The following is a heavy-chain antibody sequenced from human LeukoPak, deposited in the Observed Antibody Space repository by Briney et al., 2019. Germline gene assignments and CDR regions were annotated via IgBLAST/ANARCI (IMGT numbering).Heavy chain of an antibody. Sequence: PGGSLRLSCAASGFTVSSNYMSWVRQAPGKGLEWVAVISYDGSNKYYADSVKGRFTISRDNSKNTLYLQMNSLRAEDTAVYYCANLNYGDYEGYGMDVWGQGTTVTVSS. CDR1: GFTVSSNY. CDR2: ISYDGSNK. V-gene: IGHV3-30*18. J-gene: IGHJ6*02. D-gene: IGHD4-17*01. CDR3: ANLNYGDYEGYGMDV.